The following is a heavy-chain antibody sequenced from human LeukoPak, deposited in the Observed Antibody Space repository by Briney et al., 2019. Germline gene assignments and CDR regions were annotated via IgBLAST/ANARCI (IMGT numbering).Heavy chain of an antibody. J-gene: IGHJ4*02. CDR2: FYHSGRT. Sequence: PETLSLTCALSGYSPTNNYSWGWIRQPPGKGLEGIGSFYHSGRTNYNPSRKSRVTTSVDTSKNLISLTLSSVTAADTAVYYCARDFRYYYGSGPVHDFDYWGQGTLVTVSS. V-gene: IGHV4-38-2*02. CDR3: ARDFRYYYGSGPVHDFDY. D-gene: IGHD3-10*01. CDR1: GYSPTNNYS.